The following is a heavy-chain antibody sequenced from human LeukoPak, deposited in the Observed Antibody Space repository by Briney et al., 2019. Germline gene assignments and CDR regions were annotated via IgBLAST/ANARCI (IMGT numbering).Heavy chain of an antibody. CDR1: GFIFSDHY. Sequence: MPGGSLRLSCVASGFIFSDHYMSWIRQAPGKGLEWISYISNGAGGTIHYADSVKGRFTISRDNAKNSVFLQMNSLRGEDTAVYYCAREAILGDAFDVWGHGTVVTVSS. J-gene: IGHJ3*01. CDR3: AREAILGDAFDV. V-gene: IGHV3-11*01. D-gene: IGHD3-3*02. CDR2: ISNGAGGTI.